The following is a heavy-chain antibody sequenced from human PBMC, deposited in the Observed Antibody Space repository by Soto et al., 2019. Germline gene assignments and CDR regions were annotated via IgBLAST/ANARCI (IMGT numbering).Heavy chain of an antibody. CDR2: IIPIFGTA. CDR1: GGTFSSYA. Sequence: QVQLVQSGAEVKKPGSSVKVSCKASGGTFSSYAISWVRQAPGQGLEWMGGIIPIFGTADYAQKFQGRVTITADESTSTAYMELSSLRSEGTAVYYCATQGLPNYYYHGMDVWGQGTTVTVSS. D-gene: IGHD5-18*01. V-gene: IGHV1-69*12. CDR3: ATQGLPNYYYHGMDV. J-gene: IGHJ6*02.